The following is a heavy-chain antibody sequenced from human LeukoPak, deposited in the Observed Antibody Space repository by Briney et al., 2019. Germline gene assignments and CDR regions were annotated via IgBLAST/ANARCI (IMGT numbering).Heavy chain of an antibody. CDR3: ARAGGLNYMAKYYYYYMDV. V-gene: IGHV3-33*01. D-gene: IGHD5-24*01. CDR2: IWYDGSNK. CDR1: GFTFSIYA. Sequence: PGGSLRLSCAASGFTFSIYAMHWVRQAPGKGLEWVAVIWYDGSNKYYADSVKGRLTLSRDNSKNTLYLPVNSLRAEDTAVYYCARAGGLNYMAKYYYYYMDVWGKGTTVTVSS. J-gene: IGHJ6*03.